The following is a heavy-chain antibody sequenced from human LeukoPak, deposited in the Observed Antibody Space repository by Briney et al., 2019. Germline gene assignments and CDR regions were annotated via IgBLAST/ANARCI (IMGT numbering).Heavy chain of an antibody. CDR2: IYTSGST. CDR3: ARGLAVAGFDY. J-gene: IGHJ4*02. D-gene: IGHD6-19*01. Sequence: PSETLSLTCTVSGGSISSYYWSWIRQPAGKGLEWIGRIYTSGSTNYNPSPKSRVTMSVDTSRNQFSLKLSSVTAADTAVYYCARGLAVAGFDYWGQGTLVTVSS. V-gene: IGHV4-4*07. CDR1: GGSISSYY.